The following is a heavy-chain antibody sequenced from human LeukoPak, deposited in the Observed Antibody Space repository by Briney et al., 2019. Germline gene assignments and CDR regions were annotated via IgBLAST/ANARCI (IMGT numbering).Heavy chain of an antibody. D-gene: IGHD2-21*01. CDR3: AREVITQGYFDY. V-gene: IGHV4-30-4*08. J-gene: IGHJ4*02. CDR2: IYYSGST. CDR1: GGSTSRVDYY. Sequence: SGTLSLTCTVSGGSTSRVDYYWSWIRQPPGKGLEWIGYIYYSGSTYYNPSLKSRVTISVDTSKNQFSLKLSSVTAADTAVYYCAREVITQGYFDYWGQGTLVTVSS.